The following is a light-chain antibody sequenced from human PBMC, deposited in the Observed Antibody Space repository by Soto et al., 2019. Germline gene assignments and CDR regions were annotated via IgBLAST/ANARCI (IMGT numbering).Light chain of an antibody. Sequence: IQMTQSPYSLSASVGDRVTITCRASQSISNYLNWYQQKPGKAPRLLIHAASSLQSGVPSRFSGSGSGTDFTLTISSLQPEDFAIYYCQQSYNAPRTFGPGTKVDI. CDR1: QSISNY. CDR2: AAS. CDR3: QQSYNAPRT. J-gene: IGKJ1*01. V-gene: IGKV1-39*01.